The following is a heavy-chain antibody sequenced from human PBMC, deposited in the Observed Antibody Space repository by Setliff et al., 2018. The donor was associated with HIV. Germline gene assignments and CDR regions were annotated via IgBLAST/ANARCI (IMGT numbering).Heavy chain of an antibody. CDR3: GGSYFYDSSGFYSNNWFDP. Sequence: SETLSLTCAVYSGSFSGYYWSWIRQPPGKGLEWIGEINHSGSNKYNPSLKSRVTIPVDTSKNQFSLKLTSVTAADTAVYYCGGSYFYDSSGFYSNNWFDPWGQGTLVTVSS. D-gene: IGHD3-22*01. CDR2: INHSGSN. V-gene: IGHV4-34*01. J-gene: IGHJ5*02. CDR1: SGSFSGYY.